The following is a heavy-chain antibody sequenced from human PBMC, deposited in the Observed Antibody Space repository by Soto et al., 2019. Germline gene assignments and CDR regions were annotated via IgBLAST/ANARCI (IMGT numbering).Heavy chain of an antibody. CDR2: IDPSDSYT. J-gene: IGHJ6*02. CDR3: ARDGALRFLEWSNYYYGMDV. Sequence: VESLKISCKGCGYSFTSYWISWVRQMPGKGMEWMGRIDPSDSYTNYSPSFQGHVIISADKSISTAYLQWSSLKASDTAMYYCARDGALRFLEWSNYYYGMDVWGQGTTVTVSS. D-gene: IGHD3-3*01. CDR1: GYSFTSYW. V-gene: IGHV5-10-1*01.